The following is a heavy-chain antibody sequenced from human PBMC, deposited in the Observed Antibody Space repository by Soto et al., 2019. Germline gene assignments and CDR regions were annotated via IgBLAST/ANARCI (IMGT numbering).Heavy chain of an antibody. CDR3: ARDNGVGP. Sequence: QVQLQESGPGLVKPSQTLSLTCTVSGGSISSGDYYWSWIRQPPGKGLEWIGYIYDSGSTYYNSSLXXRVNITLXXXXNQFSLKLTSVTAADTAVYYCARDNGVGPWGQGTLVTVSS. J-gene: IGHJ5*02. V-gene: IGHV4-30-4*01. CDR2: IYDSGST. D-gene: IGHD2-8*01. CDR1: GGSISSGDYY.